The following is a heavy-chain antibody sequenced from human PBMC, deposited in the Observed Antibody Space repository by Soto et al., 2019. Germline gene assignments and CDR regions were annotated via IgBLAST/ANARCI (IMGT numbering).Heavy chain of an antibody. J-gene: IGHJ2*01. V-gene: IGHV3-73*02. CDR3: TRHALQYCGGDCYLLPYFDL. CDR2: IRSKANNYAT. Sequence: EVQLVESGGGLVQPGGSLKLSCAASGFTFSGSAMHWVRQASGKGLEWVGRIRSKANNYATAYAASVKGRFTISRDDSKNTAYLQLNSLKTEDTAVYYCTRHALQYCGGDCYLLPYFDLWGLGTLVTVSS. D-gene: IGHD2-21*02. CDR1: GFTFSGSA.